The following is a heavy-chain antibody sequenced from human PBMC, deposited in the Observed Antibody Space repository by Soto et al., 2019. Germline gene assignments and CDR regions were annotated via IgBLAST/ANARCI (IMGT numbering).Heavy chain of an antibody. Sequence: QVRLVESGGGVVLPGRPLRLSCAASGFAFSTSDIHWVRQAPGKGLEWVALISYDGGNQYYADSVKGRFTISRDNSKSTLYLQMNSLTTEDTAFYYCAKNLGDPGDVWGLGTLVTVSS. CDR3: AKNLGDPGDV. CDR1: GFAFSTSD. V-gene: IGHV3-30*18. D-gene: IGHD4-17*01. J-gene: IGHJ4*02. CDR2: ISYDGGNQ.